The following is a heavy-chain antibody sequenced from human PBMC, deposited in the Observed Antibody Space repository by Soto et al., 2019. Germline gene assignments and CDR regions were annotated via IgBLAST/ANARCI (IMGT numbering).Heavy chain of an antibody. CDR2: MYYSGGS. D-gene: IGHD3-22*01. J-gene: IGHJ3*01. Sequence: SETLSLTCTVSGGSINNGNYFWGWIRQPPGKGLEWIASMYYSGGSYYNPSLKSRVTISADTSKNQFSLKLRSVTAADTAVYYCARRGDYYDSSGDASDVWGQGTMVT. V-gene: IGHV4-39*01. CDR1: GGSINNGNYF. CDR3: ARRGDYYDSSGDASDV.